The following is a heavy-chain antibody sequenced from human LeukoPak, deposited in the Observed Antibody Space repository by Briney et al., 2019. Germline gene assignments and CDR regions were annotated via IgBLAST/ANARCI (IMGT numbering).Heavy chain of an antibody. CDR3: ARDARHRYCSSSSCYRGWLDP. D-gene: IGHD2-2*01. V-gene: IGHV1-18*01. CDR2: ISTYNGNT. CDR1: GYTFTSHG. Sequence: GASVKVSCKASGYTFTSHGISWVRQAPGQGLEWMGWISTYNGNTNYAQKLQGRVSMTTDTSTSTAYMELSSLRSEDTAVYYCARDARHRYCSSSSCYRGWLDPWGQGTPVTVSS. J-gene: IGHJ5*02.